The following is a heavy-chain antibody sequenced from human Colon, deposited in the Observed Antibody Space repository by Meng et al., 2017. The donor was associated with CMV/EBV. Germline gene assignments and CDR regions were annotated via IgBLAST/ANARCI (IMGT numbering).Heavy chain of an antibody. J-gene: IGHJ4*02. V-gene: IGHV4-39*07. D-gene: IGHD4-23*01. CDR3: ARDSNYGGNSATHFDS. CDR2: MWYSGAS. Sequence: SGDSISRTDSYWGWIRQPPGKELEWIAIMWYSGASYIQSLKGRVTISRDTSKNQFFLSLSSVTAADTAVYYCARDSNYGGNSATHFDSWGQGTLVTVSS. CDR1: GDSISRTDSY.